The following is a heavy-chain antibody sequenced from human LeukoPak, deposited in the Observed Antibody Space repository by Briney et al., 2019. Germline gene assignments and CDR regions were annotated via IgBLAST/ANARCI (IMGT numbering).Heavy chain of an antibody. V-gene: IGHV4-4*02. Sequence: SETLSLTCAVSGGSISSTNWWSWVRLPPGKGLEWIGEIYHSGYSNYNASLGSRVTISVDTSKNQFSLKLTSVTAADTAVYYCARAYGSGSYLYLDYWGQGTLVTVSS. CDR1: GGSISSTNW. D-gene: IGHD3-10*01. CDR2: IYHSGYS. J-gene: IGHJ4*02. CDR3: ARAYGSGSYLYLDY.